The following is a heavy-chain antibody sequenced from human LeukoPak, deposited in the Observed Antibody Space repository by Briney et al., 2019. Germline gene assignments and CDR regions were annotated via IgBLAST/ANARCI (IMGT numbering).Heavy chain of an antibody. CDR1: GGTFSSYA. CDR3: ATVKSLGAFDI. D-gene: IGHD3-16*01. J-gene: IGHJ3*02. V-gene: IGHV1-24*01. CDR2: FDPEDGET. Sequence: ASVKVSCKASGGTFSSYAISWVRQAPGKGLEWMGGFDPEDGETIYAQKFQGRVTMTEDTSTDTAYMELSSLRSEDTAVYYCATVKSLGAFDIWGQGTMVTVSS.